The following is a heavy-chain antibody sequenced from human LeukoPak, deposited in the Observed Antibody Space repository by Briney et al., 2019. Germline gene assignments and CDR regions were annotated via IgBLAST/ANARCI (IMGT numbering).Heavy chain of an antibody. V-gene: IGHV1-69*02. CDR1: GGTFSSYT. CDR3: ARAGHSSSWYDDWFDP. Sequence: GASVKVSCKASGGTFSSYTISWVRQAPGQGLEWMGRIIPILGIANYAQKFQGGVTITADKSTSTAYMELSSLRSEDTAVYYCARAGHSSSWYDDWFDPWGQGTLVTVSS. CDR2: IIPILGIA. J-gene: IGHJ5*02. D-gene: IGHD6-13*01.